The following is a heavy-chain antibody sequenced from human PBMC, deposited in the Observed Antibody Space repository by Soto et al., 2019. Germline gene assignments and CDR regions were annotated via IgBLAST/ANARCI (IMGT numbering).Heavy chain of an antibody. CDR1: VGSISFSTAY. CDR2: IYYNGRT. Sequence: QMQLQESGPGLVKPSETLSLTCSVSVGSISFSTAYWGWIRLSPGKGLEWLRTIYYNGRTYYNPALKNLVTLSVETAKNQCSLNLSSGPAADTAVYFCASISGSGTYPGWRGMDVLGQGTTVTVSS. J-gene: IGHJ6*02. D-gene: IGHD3-10*01. V-gene: IGHV4-39*01. CDR3: ASISGSGTYPGWRGMDV.